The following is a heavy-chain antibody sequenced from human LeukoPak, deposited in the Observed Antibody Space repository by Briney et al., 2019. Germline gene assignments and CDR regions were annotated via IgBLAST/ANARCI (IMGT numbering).Heavy chain of an antibody. Sequence: ASVKVSCKVSGYTLTELSMHWVRQAPGKGLEWMGGFDPEDGETIYAQKFQGRVTMTEGTSTDTAYMELSSLRSEDTAVYYCATVGPHNEWELTDWGQGTLVTVSS. D-gene: IGHD1-26*01. CDR2: FDPEDGET. J-gene: IGHJ4*02. CDR1: GYTLTELS. V-gene: IGHV1-24*01. CDR3: ATVGPHNEWELTD.